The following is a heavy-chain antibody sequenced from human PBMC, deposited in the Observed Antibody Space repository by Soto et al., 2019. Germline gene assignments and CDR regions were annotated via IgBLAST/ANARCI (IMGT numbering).Heavy chain of an antibody. J-gene: IGHJ6*03. V-gene: IGHV1-2*04. D-gene: IGHD2-15*01. Sequence: ASVKVSCKASGYTFTGYYMHWVRQAPGQGLEWMGWINPNSGGTNYAQKFQGWVTMTRDTSISTAYMELSRLRSDDTAVYYCARGAILRNYYYYYMDVWGKGTTVTVSS. CDR3: ARGAILRNYYYYYMDV. CDR1: GYTFTGYY. CDR2: INPNSGGT.